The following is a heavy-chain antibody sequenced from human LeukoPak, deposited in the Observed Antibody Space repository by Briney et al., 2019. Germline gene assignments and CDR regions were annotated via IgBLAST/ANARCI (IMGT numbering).Heavy chain of an antibody. D-gene: IGHD7-27*01. CDR2: ISYDGSNK. Sequence: GGSLILSCAASGFTFSSYAMHRVRQAPGKGLEWLAVISYDGSNKYYADSVKGRFTISRDNSKNTLYLQMNSLRAEDTAVYYCARGLTGDAATAFDYWGQGTLVTVSS. J-gene: IGHJ4*02. V-gene: IGHV3-30*04. CDR1: GFTFSSYA. CDR3: ARGLTGDAATAFDY.